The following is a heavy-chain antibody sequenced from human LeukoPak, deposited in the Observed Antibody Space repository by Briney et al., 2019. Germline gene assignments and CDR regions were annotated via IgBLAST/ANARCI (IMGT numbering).Heavy chain of an antibody. CDR3: ARDWFPSH. CDR2: IYYSGST. Sequence: SETLSLTCTVSGGSISSYYWNWIRQPPGKGLEWIGYIYYSGSTNYNPSLKSRVTISVDTSKNQFSLKLSSVTAADPAVYYCARDWFPSHWGQGTLVTVSS. D-gene: IGHD3-10*01. J-gene: IGHJ4*02. V-gene: IGHV4-59*01. CDR1: GGSISSYY.